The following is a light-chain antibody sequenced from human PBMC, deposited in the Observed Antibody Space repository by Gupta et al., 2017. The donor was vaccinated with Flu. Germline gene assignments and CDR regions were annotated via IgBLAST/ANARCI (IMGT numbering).Light chain of an antibody. CDR3: CPTASSNIWV. CDR2: DVS. V-gene: IGLV2-11*01. Sequence: SFTITCTATSSDVSGDNYVSWNQQHPGQAHKLMVYDVSNRPAGAPARFSGSKSGNTASLTLSGPQAEEEADYYCCPTASSNIWVFGGGTKLTVL. J-gene: IGLJ3*02. CDR1: SSDVSGDNY.